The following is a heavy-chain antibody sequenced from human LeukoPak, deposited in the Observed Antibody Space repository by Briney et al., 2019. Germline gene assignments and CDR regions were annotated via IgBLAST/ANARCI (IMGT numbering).Heavy chain of an antibody. CDR2: SYYTGST. CDR3: AREGDDYNTPR. D-gene: IGHD5-24*01. Sequence: SQTLSLTCTVSGGSISSGGYYWSWIRQHPGKGLEWIGYSYYTGSTYHNPSLKSRVTISVDTSKNQFSLKLSSVTAADTAVYYCAREGDDYNTPRWGQGTLVTVSS. V-gene: IGHV4-31*03. CDR1: GGSISSGGYY. J-gene: IGHJ4*02.